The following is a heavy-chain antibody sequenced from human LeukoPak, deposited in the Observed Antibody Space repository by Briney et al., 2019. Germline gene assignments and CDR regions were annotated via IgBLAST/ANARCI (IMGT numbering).Heavy chain of an antibody. CDR1: GYTFTSYD. J-gene: IGHJ4*02. CDR3: ARGHYDILTGYLYYIDY. Sequence: GASVKVSCKASGYTFTSYDINWVRQATGQGLEWMGWMNPNSGNTGYAQKFQGRVTMTRNTSISTAYMELSSLRSEDTAVYYCARGHYDILTGYLYYIDYWGQRTLVTVSS. D-gene: IGHD3-9*01. V-gene: IGHV1-8*01. CDR2: MNPNSGNT.